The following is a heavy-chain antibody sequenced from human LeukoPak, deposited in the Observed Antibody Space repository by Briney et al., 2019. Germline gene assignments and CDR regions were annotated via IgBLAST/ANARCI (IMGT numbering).Heavy chain of an antibody. CDR2: IIPIFGTA. Sequence: ASVKVSCKASGGTFSSYAISWVRQAPGQGLEWMGGIIPIFGTANYAQKFQGRVTMTRDTSTSTVYMELSSLGSEDTAVYYCARAPREQLGPYYYYGMDVWGQGTTVTVSS. CDR1: GGTFSSYA. J-gene: IGHJ6*02. CDR3: ARAPREQLGPYYYYGMDV. D-gene: IGHD6-13*01. V-gene: IGHV1-69*05.